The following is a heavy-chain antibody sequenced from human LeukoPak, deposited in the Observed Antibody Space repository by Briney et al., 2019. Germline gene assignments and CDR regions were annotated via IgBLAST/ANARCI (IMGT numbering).Heavy chain of an antibody. D-gene: IGHD3-22*01. CDR3: VATNYYDSSGYYYPFDY. V-gene: IGHV1-69*13. Sequence: ASVKVSCKASGGTFSSYAISWVRQAPGQGFEWMGGIIPIFGTANYAQKFQGRVTITADESTSTAYMELSSLRSEDTAVYYCVATNYYDSSGYYYPFDYWGQGTLVTVSS. CDR1: GGTFSSYA. CDR2: IIPIFGTA. J-gene: IGHJ4*02.